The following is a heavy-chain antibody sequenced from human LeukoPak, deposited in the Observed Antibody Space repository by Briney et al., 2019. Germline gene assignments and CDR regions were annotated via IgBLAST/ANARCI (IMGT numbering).Heavy chain of an antibody. Sequence: TSETLSLTCAVYGGSFSDYYWSWIRQPPGKGLEWIGEINHSGSTNYNPSLKSRVTISVDTSKNQFSLKLSSVTAADTAVYYCARGEDGDYDWFDPWGQGTLVTVSS. CDR3: ARGEDGDYDWFDP. V-gene: IGHV4-34*01. J-gene: IGHJ5*02. D-gene: IGHD4-17*01. CDR1: GGSFSDYY. CDR2: INHSGST.